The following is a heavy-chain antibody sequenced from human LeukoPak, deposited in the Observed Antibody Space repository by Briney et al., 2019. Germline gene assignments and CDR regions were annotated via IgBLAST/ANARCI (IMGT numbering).Heavy chain of an antibody. CDR2: ISYDGSNK. CDR3: ARDGTYYYDSSGYYLYYYYGMDV. V-gene: IGHV3-30*04. J-gene: IGHJ6*02. D-gene: IGHD3-22*01. CDR1: GFTFSSYA. Sequence: GGSLRLSCAASGFTFSSYAMHWVRQAPGKGLEWVAVISYDGSNKYYADSVKGRFTISRGNSKNTLYLQMNSLRAEDTAVYYCARDGTYYYDSSGYYLYYYYGMDVWGQGTTVTVSS.